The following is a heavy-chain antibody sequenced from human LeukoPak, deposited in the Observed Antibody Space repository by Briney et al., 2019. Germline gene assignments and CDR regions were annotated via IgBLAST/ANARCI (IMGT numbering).Heavy chain of an antibody. CDR1: GITFERYW. J-gene: IGHJ4*02. CDR3: AGGAVAGANFDY. Sequence: GGSLRLSCADSGITFERYWMHWVRQPPGKGLSWVSHITTDGSGTSYADSVKGRFTISRDNAKKTLYLRMNSLRAEDTAVYYCAGGAVAGANFDYWGLGTLVTVSS. D-gene: IGHD1-26*01. V-gene: IGHV3-74*01. CDR2: ITTDGSGT.